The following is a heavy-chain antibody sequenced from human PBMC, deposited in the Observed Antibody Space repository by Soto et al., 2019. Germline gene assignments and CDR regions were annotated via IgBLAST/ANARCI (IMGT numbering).Heavy chain of an antibody. J-gene: IGHJ4*02. CDR2: IYYSGST. CDR3: ARGGSYGGPFDY. CDR1: GGSISGYY. Sequence: SETVSLTCTVSGGSISGYYWSWIRQPPGKGLEWIGYIYYSGSTSYNPSLRSRLTISEDTSKNQFSLRLTSVTAADTAVYYCARGGSYGGPFDYWGQGTLVTVS. V-gene: IGHV4-59*01. D-gene: IGHD4-17*01.